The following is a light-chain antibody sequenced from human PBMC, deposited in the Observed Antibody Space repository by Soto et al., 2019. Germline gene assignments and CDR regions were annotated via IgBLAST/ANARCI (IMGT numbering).Light chain of an antibody. CDR2: ASY. J-gene: IGKJ2*02. Sequence: DLQITQSPSSLSASVGDRVTITCRASQSISSHLNWYQHKPGRPPRLLIFASYILEGGVPSRFSGSGSDTYFTLTLDSLQPEDVATYYCQHSYMTPRCTFGQGTKVEI. CDR3: QHSYMTPRCT. V-gene: IGKV1-39*01. CDR1: QSISSH.